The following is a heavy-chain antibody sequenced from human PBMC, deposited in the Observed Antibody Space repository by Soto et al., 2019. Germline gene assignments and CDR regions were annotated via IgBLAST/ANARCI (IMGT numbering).Heavy chain of an antibody. J-gene: IGHJ4*02. Sequence: QVQLVQSGAEVREPGASVKVSCKASGYTFTNYYIHWLRQAPGQGLEWLGIMRPRSGNAAYAQRFKGRVTMTSDTSTSTVHMELTSLKSEDTGVYYCAREPNESFYFDFWGQGTLVTVSS. CDR1: GYTFTNYY. CDR3: AREPNESFYFDF. CDR2: MRPRSGNA. V-gene: IGHV1-46*01.